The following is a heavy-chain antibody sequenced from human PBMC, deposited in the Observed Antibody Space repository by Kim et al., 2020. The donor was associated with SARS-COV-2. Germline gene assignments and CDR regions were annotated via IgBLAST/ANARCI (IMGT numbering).Heavy chain of an antibody. J-gene: IGHJ4*02. D-gene: IGHD6-13*01. V-gene: IGHV3-11*03. CDR1: GFTFSDYY. CDR2: ISSSSSYT. CDR3: ARSEFSITPGAAGIGPAPYYFDY. Sequence: GGSLRLSCAASGFTFSDYYMSWIRQAPGKGLEWVSYISSSSSYTNYADSVKGRFTISRDNAKNSLYLQMNSLRAEDTAVYYCARSEFSITPGAAGIGPAPYYFDYWGQGTLVNVSS.